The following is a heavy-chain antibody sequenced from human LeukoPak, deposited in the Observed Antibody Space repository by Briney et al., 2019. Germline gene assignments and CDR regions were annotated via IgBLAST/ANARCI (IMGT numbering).Heavy chain of an antibody. Sequence: SETLSLTCTVSGGSISSYYWSWIRQPPGKGLEWIGYIYYSGSTNYNPSPKSRVTISVDTSKNQFSLKLSSVTAADTAVYYCARRGRTNYYDSSGYYYGRGAFDIWGQGTMVTVSS. CDR2: IYYSGST. D-gene: IGHD3-22*01. CDR1: GGSISSYY. V-gene: IGHV4-59*01. J-gene: IGHJ3*02. CDR3: ARRGRTNYYDSSGYYYGRGAFDI.